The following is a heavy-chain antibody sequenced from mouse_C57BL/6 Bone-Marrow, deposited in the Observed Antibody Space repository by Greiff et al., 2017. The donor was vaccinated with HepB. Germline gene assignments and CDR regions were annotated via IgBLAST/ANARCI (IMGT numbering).Heavy chain of an antibody. CDR3: ARSFYGSSAY. J-gene: IGHJ3*01. CDR2: IHPNSGST. CDR1: GCTFTSYW. V-gene: IGHV1-64*01. Sequence: QVQLQQPGAELVKPGASVKLSCKASGCTFTSYWMHWVKQRPGQGLEWIGMIHPNSGSTNYNEKFKSKATLTVDKSSSTAYMQLSSLTSEDSAVYYCARSFYGSSAYWGQGTLVTVSA. D-gene: IGHD1-1*01.